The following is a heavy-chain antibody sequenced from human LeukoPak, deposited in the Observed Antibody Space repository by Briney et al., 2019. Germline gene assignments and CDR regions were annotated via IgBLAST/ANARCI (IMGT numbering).Heavy chain of an antibody. D-gene: IGHD3-22*01. Sequence: GGSLRLSCAASGFTFSGSAMHWVRQAPGKGLEWVANIKQDASEKLYVDSVKGRFIISRDNAKNSLYLQMNSLRAEDTAVYYCAKDLSGYYYDYWGQGTLVTVSS. CDR2: IKQDASEK. CDR1: GFTFSGSA. V-gene: IGHV3-7*01. CDR3: AKDLSGYYYDY. J-gene: IGHJ4*02.